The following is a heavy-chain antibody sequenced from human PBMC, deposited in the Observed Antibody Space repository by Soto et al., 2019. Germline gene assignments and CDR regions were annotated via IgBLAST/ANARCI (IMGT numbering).Heavy chain of an antibody. CDR1: GYTFTSYA. CDR2: INAGNGNT. J-gene: IGHJ6*02. CDR3: ARDLLRFLEWLPFPYYYGMDV. Sequence: GASVKVSCKASGYTFTSYAMHWVRQAPGQRLEWMGWINAGNGNTKYSQKFQGRVTITRDTSASTAYMELSSLRSEDTAVYYCARDLLRFLEWLPFPYYYGMDVWGQGTTVTVSS. V-gene: IGHV1-3*01. D-gene: IGHD3-3*01.